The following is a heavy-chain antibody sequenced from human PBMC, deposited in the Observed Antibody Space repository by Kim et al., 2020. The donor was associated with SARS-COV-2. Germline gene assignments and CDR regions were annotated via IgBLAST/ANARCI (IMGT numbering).Heavy chain of an antibody. D-gene: IGHD3-22*01. V-gene: IGHV3-23*03. J-gene: IGHJ4*02. Sequence: GSVQGRFTISRDNSKNTLYLQMNSLRAEDTAVYYCAKDNYYDSSGVFDYWGQGTLVTVSS. CDR3: AKDNYYDSSGVFDY.